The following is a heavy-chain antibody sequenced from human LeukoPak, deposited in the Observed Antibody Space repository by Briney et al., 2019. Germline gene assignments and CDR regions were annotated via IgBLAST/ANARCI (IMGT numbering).Heavy chain of an antibody. CDR2: INHSGST. V-gene: IGHV4-34*01. Sequence: SETLSLTCAVYGGSFSGYYWSWIRQPPGKGLEWIGEINHSGSTNYNPSLKSRVTISVDTSKNQFSLKLSSVAAADTAVYYCAREVTGTFDYWGQGTLVTVSS. CDR1: GGSFSGYY. D-gene: IGHD1/OR15-1a*01. CDR3: AREVTGTFDY. J-gene: IGHJ4*02.